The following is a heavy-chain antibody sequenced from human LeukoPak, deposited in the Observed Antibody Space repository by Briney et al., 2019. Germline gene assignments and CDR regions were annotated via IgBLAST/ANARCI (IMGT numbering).Heavy chain of an antibody. CDR1: GFAFDEHG. V-gene: IGHV3-20*04. J-gene: IGHJ4*02. D-gene: IGHD2-2*01. CDR2: INWSGGST. CDR3: ARAPITSPFYFDY. Sequence: GGSLRLSCTASGFAFDEHGMSWVRQVPGKGLEWVSGINWSGGSTGYADPLRGRFTISRDSAKNSLYLQMDSLRAEDTALYYCARAPITSPFYFDYWGQGTLVIVSS.